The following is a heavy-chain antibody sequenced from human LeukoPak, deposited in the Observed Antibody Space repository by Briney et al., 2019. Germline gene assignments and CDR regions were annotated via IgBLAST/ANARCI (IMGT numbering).Heavy chain of an antibody. Sequence: PGGSLRPYCAVSGFTFTSYWMSWVRQAPGKGLEWVANINEDGSYKFHADSVKGRLTISRDNAKNSLYLQMNSLRADDTAVYYCARDATRGGDNDYWGQGTRVIVSS. CDR3: ARDATRGGDNDY. CDR1: GFTFTSYW. CDR2: INEDGSYK. J-gene: IGHJ4*02. D-gene: IGHD2-21*02. V-gene: IGHV3-7*01.